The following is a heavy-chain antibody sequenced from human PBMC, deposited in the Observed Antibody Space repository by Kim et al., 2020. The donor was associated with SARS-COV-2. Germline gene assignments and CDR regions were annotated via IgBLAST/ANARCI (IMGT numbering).Heavy chain of an antibody. Sequence: SETLSLTCTVSGGSISSGGYYWSWIRQHPGKGLEWIGYIYYSGSTYYNPSLKSRVTISVDTSKNQFSLKLSSVTAADTAVYYCASWGGYYDSSGPLTGARNAFDIWGQGTMVTVSS. J-gene: IGHJ3*02. V-gene: IGHV4-31*03. D-gene: IGHD3-22*01. CDR3: ASWGGYYDSSGPLTGARNAFDI. CDR1: GGSISSGGYY. CDR2: IYYSGST.